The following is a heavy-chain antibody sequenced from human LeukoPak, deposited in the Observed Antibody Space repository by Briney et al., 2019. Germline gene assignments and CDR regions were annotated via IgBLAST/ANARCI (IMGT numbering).Heavy chain of an antibody. D-gene: IGHD6-19*01. CDR2: IWYDGSNK. CDR1: GFTFSSYG. J-gene: IGHJ3*02. CDR3: ARPQYSSGPYAFDI. V-gene: IGHV3-33*01. Sequence: PGGSLRLSCAASGFTFSSYGMHWVRQAPGKGLEWVAVIWYDGSNKYYADSVKGRFTISRDNSKNTLYLQMNSLRAEDTAVYYCARPQYSSGPYAFDIWGQGTMVTVSS.